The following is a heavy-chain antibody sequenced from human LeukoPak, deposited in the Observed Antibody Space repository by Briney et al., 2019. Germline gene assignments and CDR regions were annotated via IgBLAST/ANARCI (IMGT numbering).Heavy chain of an antibody. D-gene: IGHD3-3*01. J-gene: IGHJ4*02. CDR1: GFTFSSYW. CDR3: ARGMYYDFWSGYCNTAGYFDY. V-gene: IGHV3-7*01. Sequence: GGSLRLSCAASGFTFSSYWMSWVRQAPGKGLEWVANIKQDGSEKYYVDSVKGRFTISRDNAKNSLYLQMNNLRAEDTAVYYCARGMYYDFWSGYCNTAGYFDYWGQGTLVTVSS. CDR2: IKQDGSEK.